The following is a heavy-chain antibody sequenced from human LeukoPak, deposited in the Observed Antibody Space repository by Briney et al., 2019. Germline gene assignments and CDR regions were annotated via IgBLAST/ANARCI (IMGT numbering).Heavy chain of an antibody. Sequence: GGSLRLSCVGSGFTFNNAWMNWVRQAPGKGLEWVGRIKDMAHGATIDYAAAVKGRFTLSRDDSKNTLYLQMNSLKTEDTAVYYCTTDLKESGSDTTTGFQYWGQGTLVTVSS. CDR1: GFTFNNAW. CDR3: TTDLKESGSDTTTGFQY. D-gene: IGHD1-26*01. J-gene: IGHJ4*02. V-gene: IGHV3-15*07. CDR2: IKDMAHGATI.